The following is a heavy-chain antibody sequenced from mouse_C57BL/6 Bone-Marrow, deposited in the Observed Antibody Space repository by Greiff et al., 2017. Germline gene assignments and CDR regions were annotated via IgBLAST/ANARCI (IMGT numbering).Heavy chain of an antibody. CDR1: GFNIKDDY. Sequence: EVQLQQSGAELVRPGASVKLSCTASGFNIKDDYMHWVKQRPEQGLEWIGWIDPENGDTEYASKFQGKATITADTSSNTAYLQLSSLTSEDTAGYYCTSYYFDVWGTGTTVTVSS. J-gene: IGHJ1*03. V-gene: IGHV14-4*01. CDR2: IDPENGDT. CDR3: TSYYFDV.